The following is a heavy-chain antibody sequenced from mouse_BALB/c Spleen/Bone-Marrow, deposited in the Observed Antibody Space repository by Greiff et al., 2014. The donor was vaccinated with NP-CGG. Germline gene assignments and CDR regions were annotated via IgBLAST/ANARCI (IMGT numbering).Heavy chain of an antibody. Sequence: VQLKESGGGLVKPGGSLKLSCAASGFAFSSNDMSWVRQTPEKRLEWVAYISSGGGSTYYPDTVKGRFTISRDNAKNTLYLQMSSLKSEDTAMYYCARPLYYYGSSPFYAMDYWGQGTSVTVSS. CDR1: GFAFSSND. CDR3: ARPLYYYGSSPFYAMDY. CDR2: ISSGGGST. J-gene: IGHJ4*01. D-gene: IGHD1-1*01. V-gene: IGHV5-12-1*01.